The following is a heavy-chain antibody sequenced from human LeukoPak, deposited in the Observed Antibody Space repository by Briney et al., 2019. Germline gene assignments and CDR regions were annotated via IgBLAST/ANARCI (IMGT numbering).Heavy chain of an antibody. CDR2: INHSGST. CDR1: GGSFSGYY. CDR3: VSTGDGTLSGYFDY. Sequence: PSETLSLTCAVYGGSFSGYYWSWIRQPPGKGLEWIGEINHSGSTNYNPSLKSRVTISVDTSKNQFSLKLSSVTAADTAVYYCVSTGDGTLSGYFDYWGQGTLVTVSS. J-gene: IGHJ4*02. D-gene: IGHD7-27*01. V-gene: IGHV4-34*01.